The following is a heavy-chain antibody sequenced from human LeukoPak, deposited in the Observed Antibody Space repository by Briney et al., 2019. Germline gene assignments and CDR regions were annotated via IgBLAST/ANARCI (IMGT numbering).Heavy chain of an antibody. V-gene: IGHV3-66*04. CDR3: ARHDSWAGWFDP. CDR2: IYSGGTT. D-gene: IGHD3-22*01. CDR1: GFTFSSFW. J-gene: IGHJ5*02. Sequence: GGSLRLSCAASGFTFSSFWMNWVRQAPGKGLEWVSVIYSGGTTYSADSVKGRFTISRDNSKNTLYLQMNSLRAEDTAVYYCARHDSWAGWFDPWGQGTLVTVSS.